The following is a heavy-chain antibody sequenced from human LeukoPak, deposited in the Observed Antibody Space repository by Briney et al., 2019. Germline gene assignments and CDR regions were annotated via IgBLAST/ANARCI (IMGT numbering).Heavy chain of an antibody. CDR3: ARISGDNSLDY. CDR1: GGSINYYY. V-gene: IGHV4-59*08. D-gene: IGHD7-27*01. Sequence: PSETLSLTCTVSGGSINYYYWSWIPQPPGKGLEWIGYVYYNGGTNYTPSLKSRVTISVDTSKNQFTLKMSSVTATDTAIYYCARISGDNSLDYWGQGALVAVSS. J-gene: IGHJ4*02. CDR2: VYYNGGT.